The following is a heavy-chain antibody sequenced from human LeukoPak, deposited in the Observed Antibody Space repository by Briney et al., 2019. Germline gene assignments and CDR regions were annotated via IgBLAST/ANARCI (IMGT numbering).Heavy chain of an antibody. CDR1: GFTFSSYA. V-gene: IGHV3-23*01. Sequence: GAPLRLSCAASGFTFSSYAMNWVRQAPGKGLGWVSRVIGNGGKTYHADSVKGRFTVSRDNAKNTLFLQMNSLRAEDTAVYHCAKDTYQWLGRGRGGIFDSWGQGTLVTVSS. J-gene: IGHJ4*02. CDR2: VIGNGGKT. D-gene: IGHD6-19*01. CDR3: AKDTYQWLGRGRGGIFDS.